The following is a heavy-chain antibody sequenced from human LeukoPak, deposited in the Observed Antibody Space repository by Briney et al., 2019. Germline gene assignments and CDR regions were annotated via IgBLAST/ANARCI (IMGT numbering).Heavy chain of an antibody. V-gene: IGHV3-23*01. Sequence: GGSLRLSCAASGFTFSSYAMSWVRQAPGKGLEWVSAISGSGGSAYYADSVKGRFTISRDNSKNTLYLQMNSLRAEDTAVYYCARGPAAAPATYYYYGMDVWGQGTTVTVSS. D-gene: IGHD2-15*01. J-gene: IGHJ6*02. CDR3: ARGPAAAPATYYYYGMDV. CDR2: ISGSGGSA. CDR1: GFTFSSYA.